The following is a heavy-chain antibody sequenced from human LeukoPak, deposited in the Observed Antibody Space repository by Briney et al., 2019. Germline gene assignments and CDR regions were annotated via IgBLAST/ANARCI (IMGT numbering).Heavy chain of an antibody. CDR1: GFTFITYD. CDR3: AKDRAGGSYSPY. CDR2: IGAGGDT. D-gene: IGHD1-26*01. V-gene: IGHV3-13*01. J-gene: IGHJ4*02. Sequence: GGSLRLSCAASGFTFITYDMHWVRQAPGKGLEWVSAIGAGGDTHYADSVKGRFTISRDNSKNTLYLQMNSLRAEDTAVYYCAKDRAGGSYSPYWGQGTLVTVSS.